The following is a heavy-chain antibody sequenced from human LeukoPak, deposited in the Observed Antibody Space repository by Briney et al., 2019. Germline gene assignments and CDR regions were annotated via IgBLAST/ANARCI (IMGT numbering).Heavy chain of an antibody. J-gene: IGHJ6*04. D-gene: IGHD3-10*01. CDR1: GYTFTSYY. CDR2: INPSGGST. V-gene: IGHV1-46*01. CDR3: AREYGSDYYYYGMDV. Sequence: GASVKVSCKASGYTFTSYYMHWVRQAPGQGLEWMGIINPSGGSTSYAQKFQGRVTMTRDTSTNTVYMELSSLRSEDTAVYYCAREYGSDYYYYGMDVRGKGTTVTVSS.